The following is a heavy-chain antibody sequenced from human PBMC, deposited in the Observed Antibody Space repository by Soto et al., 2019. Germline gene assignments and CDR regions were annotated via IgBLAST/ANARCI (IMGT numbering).Heavy chain of an antibody. CDR2: IYYSGNT. Sequence: SETLSLTCTVSGASISSGGSYWIWIRQHPGKALEWIGYIYYSGNTYYNPSLQSRLTISVDTSKNQFSLKLSSVTAADTAVYYCARAISTRGNGMDVWGQGTRVT. D-gene: IGHD3-16*01. J-gene: IGHJ6*02. CDR1: GASISSGGSY. V-gene: IGHV4-31*03. CDR3: ARAISTRGNGMDV.